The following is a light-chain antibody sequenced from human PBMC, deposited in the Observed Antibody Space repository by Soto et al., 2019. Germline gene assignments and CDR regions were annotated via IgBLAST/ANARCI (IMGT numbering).Light chain of an antibody. Sequence: EIVMTQSPVTLSVSPGERATLSCRATQSVTNNLAWYQQKPGQAPRLLIYGASTRATGIPARFSGSGSGTEFTLTISSLQSEDFAVYYCQQYNNWPRTFGPGTKVDIK. V-gene: IGKV3-15*01. CDR2: GAS. CDR1: QSVTNN. J-gene: IGKJ3*01. CDR3: QQYNNWPRT.